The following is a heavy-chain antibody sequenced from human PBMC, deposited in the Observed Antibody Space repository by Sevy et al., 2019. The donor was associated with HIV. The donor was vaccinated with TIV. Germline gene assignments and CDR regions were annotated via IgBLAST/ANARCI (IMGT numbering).Heavy chain of an antibody. CDR2: IKHDGSEK. CDR3: ARERIVVVPAAICETKYYYYYYGMDV. V-gene: IGHV3-7*01. Sequence: GGSLRLSCAASGFTFSSYWMSWVRQAPGKGLEWVANIKHDGSEKYYVDSVNGRFTISRNNAKNSLYLQMNSLRAEDTAVYYCARERIVVVPAAICETKYYYYYYGMDVWGQGTTVTVSS. CDR1: GFTFSSYW. J-gene: IGHJ6*02. D-gene: IGHD2-2*01.